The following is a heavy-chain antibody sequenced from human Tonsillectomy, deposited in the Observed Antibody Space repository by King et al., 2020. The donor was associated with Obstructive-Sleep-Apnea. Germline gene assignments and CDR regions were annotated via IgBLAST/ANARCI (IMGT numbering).Heavy chain of an antibody. CDR1: GFSLSNARMG. V-gene: IGHV2-26*01. Sequence: VTLKESGPVLVKPTETLTLTCTVSGFSLSNARMGVSWIRQPPGKALEWLAHIFSNDEKSYSTSLKSRLTISKATSKSQVVLTMTNMDPVDTGTYYFARIDSSWYPFDVYWSFDLWGRGTPVTVSP. CDR3: ARIDSSWYPFDVYWSFDL. J-gene: IGHJ2*01. CDR2: IFSNDEK. D-gene: IGHD6-13*01.